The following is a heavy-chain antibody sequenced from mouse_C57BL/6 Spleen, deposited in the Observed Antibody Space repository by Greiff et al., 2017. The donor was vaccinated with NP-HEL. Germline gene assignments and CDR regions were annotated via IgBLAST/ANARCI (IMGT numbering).Heavy chain of an antibody. Sequence: QVQLQQSGAELVRPGASVKLSCKASGYTFTDYYINWVKQRPGQGLEWIARIYPGSGNTYYNEKFKGKATLTAEKSSSTAYMQLSSLTSEDSAVYFCARRVYDYDPYAMDYWGQGTSVTVSS. CDR2: IYPGSGNT. V-gene: IGHV1-76*01. J-gene: IGHJ4*01. CDR3: ARRVYDYDPYAMDY. CDR1: GYTFTDYY. D-gene: IGHD2-4*01.